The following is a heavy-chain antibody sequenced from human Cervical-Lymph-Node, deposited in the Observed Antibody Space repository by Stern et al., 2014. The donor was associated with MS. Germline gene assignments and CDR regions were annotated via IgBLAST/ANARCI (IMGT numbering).Heavy chain of an antibody. CDR3: ARIYCSGDECYHSFDT. V-gene: IGHV1-2*06. CDR2: IEPRSGAT. D-gene: IGHD3-16*02. CDR1: GYRFSTFY. Sequence: VQLVESGAEVKKPGASVKVSCKDSGYRFSTFYLHWLRQAPGQGLQWIGRIEPRSGATNSSQTFQGRLTMARDRSITTGYLELSGLRSDDTAVYYCARIYCSGDECYHSFDTWGQGTLVTVSS. J-gene: IGHJ4*02.